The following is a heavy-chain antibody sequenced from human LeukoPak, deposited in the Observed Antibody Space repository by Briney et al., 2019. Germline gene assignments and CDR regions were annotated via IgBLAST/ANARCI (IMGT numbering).Heavy chain of an antibody. CDR1: GFTVSSNY. V-gene: IGHV3-53*01. CDR3: AKVIAVADAFDI. CDR2: IYSGGST. D-gene: IGHD6-19*01. Sequence: PGGSLRLSCAASGFTVSSNYMSWVRQAPGKGLEWVSVIYSGGSTYYADSVKGRFTNSRDNSKNTLYLQMNSLRAEDTAVYYCAKVIAVADAFDIWGQGTMVTVSS. J-gene: IGHJ3*02.